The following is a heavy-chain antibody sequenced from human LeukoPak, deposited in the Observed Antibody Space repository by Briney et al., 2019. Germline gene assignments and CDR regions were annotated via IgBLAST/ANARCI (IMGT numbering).Heavy chain of an antibody. CDR1: GFTFSSYE. D-gene: IGHD4-23*01. J-gene: IGHJ4*02. Sequence: PGGSLRLSCAASGFTFSSYEMNWVRQAPGKGLEWVSNISSSGDTIQYADSVKGRFTISRDNAKNSLYLQMNSLRAEDTAVYYCARDMDEDYSGNTLDYWGRGTLVTVSS. CDR2: ISSSGDTI. V-gene: IGHV3-48*03. CDR3: ARDMDEDYSGNTLDY.